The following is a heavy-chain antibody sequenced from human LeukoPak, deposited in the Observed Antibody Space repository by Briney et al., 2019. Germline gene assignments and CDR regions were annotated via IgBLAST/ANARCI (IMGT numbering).Heavy chain of an antibody. CDR3: ARGGPRITMIVVPMDV. V-gene: IGHV4-34*01. Sequence: SETLSLTCAVYGGSFSGYYWSWIRQPPGKGLEWIGEINHSGSTNCNPSLKSRVTISVDTSKNQFSLKLSSVTAADTAVYYCARGGPRITMIVVPMDVWGKGTTVTVSS. D-gene: IGHD3-22*01. J-gene: IGHJ6*03. CDR2: INHSGST. CDR1: GGSFSGYY.